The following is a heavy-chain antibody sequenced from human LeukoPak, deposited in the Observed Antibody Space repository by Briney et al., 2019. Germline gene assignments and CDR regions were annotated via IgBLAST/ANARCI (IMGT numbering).Heavy chain of an antibody. CDR1: GFTFSSYS. D-gene: IGHD3-3*01. V-gene: IGHV3-21*01. CDR3: ASIPPFYYDFWSGVQYYMDV. Sequence: GGSLRLSCAASGFTFSSYSMNWVRQAPGKGLEWVSSISSSSSYIYYADSVKGRFTISRDNAKNSLYLQMNSLRAEDTAMYYCASIPPFYYDFWSGVQYYMDVWGKGTTVTVSS. J-gene: IGHJ6*03. CDR2: ISSSSSYI.